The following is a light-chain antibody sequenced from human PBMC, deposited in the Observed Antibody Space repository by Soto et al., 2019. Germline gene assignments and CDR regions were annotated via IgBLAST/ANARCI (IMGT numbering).Light chain of an antibody. J-gene: IGKJ3*01. Sequence: DIVMTQSPDSLAVSLGERATINCKSSQTVFYSSNNKNYLAWYQQKPGQPPKLLIYWASTRESGVPDRFSGSGSGTDFTLTISSLQAEDVAVYHCQQYYNSPFTFGPGTKVDIK. CDR1: QTVFYSSNNKNY. V-gene: IGKV4-1*01. CDR3: QQYYNSPFT. CDR2: WAS.